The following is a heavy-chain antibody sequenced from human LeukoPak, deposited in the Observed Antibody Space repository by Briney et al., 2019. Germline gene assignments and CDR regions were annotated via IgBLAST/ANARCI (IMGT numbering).Heavy chain of an antibody. D-gene: IGHD1-1*01. J-gene: IGHJ5*02. Sequence: GGSLRLSCAASGFTFSSYEMNWVRQAPGKGLEWVSYISSSGSTIYYADSVKGQFTISRDNAKNLLYLQMNSLRVEDTAIYYCARDAGGRTQREGWFDPWGQGTLVTVSS. CDR2: ISSSGSTI. CDR3: ARDAGGRTQREGWFDP. V-gene: IGHV3-48*03. CDR1: GFTFSSYE.